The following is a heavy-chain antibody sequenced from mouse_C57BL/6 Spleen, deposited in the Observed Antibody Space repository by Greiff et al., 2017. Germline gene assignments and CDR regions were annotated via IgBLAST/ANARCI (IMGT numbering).Heavy chain of an antibody. D-gene: IGHD1-1*01. CDR3: VRDYGSSYVGYFDV. V-gene: IGHV10-1*01. J-gene: IGHJ1*03. CDR1: GFSFNTYA. Sequence: EVQLQQSGGGLVQPKGSLKLSCAASGFSFNTYAMNWVRQAPGKGLEWVARIRSKSNNYATYYADSVKDRFTISRDDSESMLYLQMINLKTDDTAMYDCVRDYGSSYVGYFDVWGTGTTVTVSS. CDR2: IRSKSNNYAT.